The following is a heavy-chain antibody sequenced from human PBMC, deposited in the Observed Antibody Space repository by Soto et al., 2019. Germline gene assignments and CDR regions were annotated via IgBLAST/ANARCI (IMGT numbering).Heavy chain of an antibody. J-gene: IGHJ5*02. CDR2: MNPNSGNT. Sequence: ASVKVSCKASGYTFTSYDINWVRQATGQGLEWMGWMNPNSGNTGYAQKFQGRVTMTRNTSISTAYMELSSLRSEDTAVYYCARGIWSSGYLTFDPWGQGTLVTVSS. V-gene: IGHV1-8*01. CDR3: ARGIWSSGYLTFDP. CDR1: GYTFTSYD. D-gene: IGHD3-22*01.